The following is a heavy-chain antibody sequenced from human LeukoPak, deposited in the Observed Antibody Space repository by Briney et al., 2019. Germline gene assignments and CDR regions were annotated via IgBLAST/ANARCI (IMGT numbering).Heavy chain of an antibody. CDR2: IIPIFGTA. D-gene: IGHD6-6*01. Sequence: GASVKVSRKASGYTFTSYYMHWVRQAPGQGLEWMGGIIPIFGTANYAQKFQGRVTITTDESTSTAYMELSSLRSEDTAVYYCARNYAMGQLVRYWFDPWGQGTLVTVSS. J-gene: IGHJ5*02. CDR3: ARNYAMGQLVRYWFDP. CDR1: GYTFTSYY. V-gene: IGHV1-69*05.